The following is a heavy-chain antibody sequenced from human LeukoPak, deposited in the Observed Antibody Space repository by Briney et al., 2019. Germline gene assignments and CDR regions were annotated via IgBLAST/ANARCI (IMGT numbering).Heavy chain of an antibody. CDR1: GGSISSYY. D-gene: IGHD6-13*01. CDR2: IYTSGST. V-gene: IGHV4-4*07. CDR3: ARGEGSNWTFDY. J-gene: IGHJ4*02. Sequence: TASETLSLTCTVSGGSISSYYLSWIRQPAGKGLEWIGRIYTSGSTNYNPSLKSRVTMSVDTSKNQFSLKLSSVTAADTAVYYCARGEGSNWTFDYWGQGTLVTVSS.